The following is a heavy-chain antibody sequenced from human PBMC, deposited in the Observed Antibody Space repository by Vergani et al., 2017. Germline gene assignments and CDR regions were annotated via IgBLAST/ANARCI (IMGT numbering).Heavy chain of an antibody. CDR3: VYRKPEGRTTGCFYPFYYYYYMDV. D-gene: IGHD1-7*01. V-gene: IGHV2-5*04. CDR1: GFSLNTRGVS. J-gene: IGHJ6*03. CDR2: IYWNDDQ. Sequence: QITLKESGPTLVKPTQTLTLTCTFSGFSLNTRGVSVAWIRQPPGKALDWLALIYWNDDQHYSPSLNNSVTITKDTSKNQVVLTMTNMDYVDTGTYYCVYRKPEGRTTGCFYPFYYYYYMDVWGKGTTVTVSS.